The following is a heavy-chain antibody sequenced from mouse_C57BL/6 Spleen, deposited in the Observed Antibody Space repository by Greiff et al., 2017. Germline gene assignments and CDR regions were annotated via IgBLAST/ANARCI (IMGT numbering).Heavy chain of an antibody. D-gene: IGHD2-1*01. CDR2: IRSGSSTI. CDR1: GFTFSDYG. V-gene: IGHV5-17*01. Sequence: EVQVVESGGGLVKPGGSLKLSCAASGFTFSDYGMHWVRQAPEKGLEWVAYIRSGSSTIYYADKVKGRYTISRDNATNTLFLQMTSLRSEDTAVYYCARPGGNFMDYWGQGTSVTVSS. CDR3: ARPGGNFMDY. J-gene: IGHJ4*01.